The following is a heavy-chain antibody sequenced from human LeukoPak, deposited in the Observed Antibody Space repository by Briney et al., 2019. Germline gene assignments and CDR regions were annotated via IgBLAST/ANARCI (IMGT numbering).Heavy chain of an antibody. J-gene: IGHJ6*03. Sequence: PSQTLSLTCTVSGGSISSGSYYWSWIRQPAGKGLEWIGRIYTSGSTNYNPSLESRVTISVDTSKNQFSLKLSSVTAADTAVYYCARARYCSSTSCYPRGYYYYMDVWGKGTTVTVSS. V-gene: IGHV4-61*02. CDR2: IYTSGST. CDR3: ARARYCSSTSCYPRGYYYYMDV. D-gene: IGHD2-2*01. CDR1: GGSISSGSYY.